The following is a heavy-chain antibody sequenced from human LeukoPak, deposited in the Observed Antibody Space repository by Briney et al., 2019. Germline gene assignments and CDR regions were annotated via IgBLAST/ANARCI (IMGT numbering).Heavy chain of an antibody. CDR3: ARAYCSGGSCFNWFDP. J-gene: IGHJ5*02. CDR2: IRYDGSNK. Sequence: PGGSLRLSCAASGFTFSSYGMHWVRQAPGKGLEWVAFIRYDGSNKYYADSVKGRFTISRDNSKNTLYLQMNSLRSKDTAVYYCARAYCSGGSCFNWFDPWGQGTLVTVSS. CDR1: GFTFSSYG. D-gene: IGHD2-15*01. V-gene: IGHV3-30*02.